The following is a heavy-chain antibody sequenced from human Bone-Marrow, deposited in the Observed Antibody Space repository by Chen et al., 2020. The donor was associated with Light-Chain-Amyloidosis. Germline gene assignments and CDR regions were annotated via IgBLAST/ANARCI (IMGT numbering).Heavy chain of an antibody. CDR3: ARRRDGYNFDY. D-gene: IGHD5-12*01. CDR1: GYTFPNYW. J-gene: IGHJ4*02. V-gene: IGHV5-51*01. Sequence: EVQLEQSGPEVKKPGESLKISCKGSGYTFPNYWIGWVRQMPGKGLEWMGVIYPDDSDARYSPSFEGHVTISADKSITTAYLQWMSLKASDTAMYYCARRRDGYNFDYWGQGTLVTVSS. CDR2: IYPDDSDA.